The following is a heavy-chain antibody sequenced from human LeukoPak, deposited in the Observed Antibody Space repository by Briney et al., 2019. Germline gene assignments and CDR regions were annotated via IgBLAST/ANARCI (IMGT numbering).Heavy chain of an antibody. Sequence: GESLKISCKGSGYSLTSYWIGWVRQMPGKGLEWMGIIYPGDSDTRYSPSFQSQATISADKSISTAYLQWSSLKASDTAMYYCARMTTYAFDIWGQGTMVTVSS. D-gene: IGHD4-17*01. CDR3: ARMTTYAFDI. CDR1: GYSLTSYW. CDR2: IYPGDSDT. J-gene: IGHJ3*02. V-gene: IGHV5-51*01.